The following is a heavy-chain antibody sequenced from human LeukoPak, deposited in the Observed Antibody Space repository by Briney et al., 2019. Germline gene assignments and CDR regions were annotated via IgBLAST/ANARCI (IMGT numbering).Heavy chain of an antibody. J-gene: IGHJ5*02. V-gene: IGHV1-46*03. CDR3: AREYYDIPNWFDP. Sequence: ASVKVSCKASGYTFTSYYMHWVRQAPGQGLEWMGIINPSGGSTICAQKFQGRVTMTRDTSTSTVYMELSSLRSEDTAVYYCAREYYDIPNWFDPWGQGTLVTVSS. CDR2: INPSGGST. CDR1: GYTFTSYY. D-gene: IGHD3-9*01.